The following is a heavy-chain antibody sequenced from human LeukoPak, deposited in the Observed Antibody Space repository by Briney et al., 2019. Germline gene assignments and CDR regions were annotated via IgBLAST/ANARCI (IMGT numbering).Heavy chain of an antibody. D-gene: IGHD6-19*01. CDR1: GFTFSTYE. V-gene: IGHV3-23*01. Sequence: GGSLRLSCAAPGFTFSTYEMNWVRQAPGKGLEWVSAISGSGGSTYYADSVKGRFTISRDNSKNTLYLQMNSLRAEDTAVYYCAKGYSSGWYGYFDYWGQGTLVTVSS. CDR3: AKGYSSGWYGYFDY. CDR2: ISGSGGST. J-gene: IGHJ4*02.